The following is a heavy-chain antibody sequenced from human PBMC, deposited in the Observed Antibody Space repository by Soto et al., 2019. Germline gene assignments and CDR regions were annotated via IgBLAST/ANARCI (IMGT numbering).Heavy chain of an antibody. D-gene: IGHD3-22*01. J-gene: IGHJ6*02. V-gene: IGHV4-59*01. CDR2: IYYTGST. CDR1: GGSIISYY. CDR3: ARGEYYYDSSGSISHFYGMDV. Sequence: SGTLSLTCTVSGGSIISYYWSWIRQPPGKGLEWIAYIYYTGSTNYNPSLKSRVAISVDTSKNQFSLKLDSVTAADTAVYYCARGEYYYDSSGSISHFYGMDVWGQGTTVTVSS.